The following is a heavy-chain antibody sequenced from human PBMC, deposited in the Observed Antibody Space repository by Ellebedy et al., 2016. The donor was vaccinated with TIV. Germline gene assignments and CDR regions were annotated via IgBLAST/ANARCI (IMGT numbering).Heavy chain of an antibody. D-gene: IGHD3-3*01. V-gene: IGHV3-74*01. CDR2: INSDGSST. J-gene: IGHJ4*02. CDR3: ARGASWSAITGLDY. CDR1: GFTFSSYW. Sequence: PGGSLRLSCAASGFTFSSYWMHWVRQAPGKGLVWVSLINSDGSSTSYADSVKGRFTISRDNAKNSLYLQMNSLRVEDTAVYYCARGASWSAITGLDYWGQGTLVTVSS.